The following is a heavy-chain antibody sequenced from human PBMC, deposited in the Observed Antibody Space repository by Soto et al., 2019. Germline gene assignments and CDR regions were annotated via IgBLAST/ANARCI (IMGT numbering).Heavy chain of an antibody. J-gene: IGHJ3*02. CDR3: ARSSNKNGDHDAFDI. Sequence: QVQLVQSGAEVKKPGASVKVSCKASGYTFTSYAMHWVRQAPGQRLEWMGWINAGNGNTKYSQKFQGRVTINRDTSASTAYMELSSLRSEDTAVYYCARSSNKNGDHDAFDIWGQGTMVTVSS. CDR2: INAGNGNT. V-gene: IGHV1-3*01. D-gene: IGHD4-17*01. CDR1: GYTFTSYA.